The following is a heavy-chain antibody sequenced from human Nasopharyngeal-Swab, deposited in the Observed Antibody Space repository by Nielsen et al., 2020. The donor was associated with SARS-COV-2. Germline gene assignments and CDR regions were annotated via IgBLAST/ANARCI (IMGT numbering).Heavy chain of an antibody. CDR2: INDRGSG. V-gene: IGHV4-34*01. Sequence: SETLSLTCVVFRGTLNGFHWKWIRQTPGKGLEWIGEINDRGSGNYNPSLRSRVTISAGTSNIQSSLKLNSVTAADTAVYYCARGQDAYYYMDVWGEGTTVTVSS. J-gene: IGHJ6*03. D-gene: IGHD2-15*01. CDR1: RGTLNGFH. CDR3: ARGQDAYYYMDV.